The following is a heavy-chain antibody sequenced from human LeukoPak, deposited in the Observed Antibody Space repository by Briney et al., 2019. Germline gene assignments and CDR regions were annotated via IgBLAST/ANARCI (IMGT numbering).Heavy chain of an antibody. V-gene: IGHV1-2*06. CDR2: INPNSGGT. Sequence: ASVRVSCKASGYTFTGYYIHWVRQAPGQGLEWMGRINPNSGGTNYPQKFQGRVTMTRDTSISTAYMELSRLRSDDTAVYFCARRYCTGVSCYPDYWGQGTLVTVSS. J-gene: IGHJ4*02. CDR1: GYTFTGYY. D-gene: IGHD2-15*01. CDR3: ARRYCTGVSCYPDY.